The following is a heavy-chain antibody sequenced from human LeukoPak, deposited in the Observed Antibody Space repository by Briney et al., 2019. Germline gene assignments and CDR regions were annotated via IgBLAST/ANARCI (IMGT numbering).Heavy chain of an antibody. CDR1: GFIFSNYA. J-gene: IGHJ4*02. D-gene: IGHD2-21*01. CDR3: VKDIKKTYGIFDD. V-gene: IGHV3-30*18. Sequence: PGGSLRLSCAASGFIFSNYAIHWVRQAPGKGLEWVAAVSYDGNLQHYADAVKGRFTVSRDNSKNTLDLQMNRLSPEDTAAYYCVKDIKKTYGIFDDWGQGTLVTVSS. CDR2: VSYDGNLQ.